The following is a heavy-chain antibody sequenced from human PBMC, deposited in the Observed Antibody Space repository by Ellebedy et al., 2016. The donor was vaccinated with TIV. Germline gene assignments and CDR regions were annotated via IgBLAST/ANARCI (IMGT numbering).Heavy chain of an antibody. CDR1: GFTFRYYA. V-gene: IGHV3-23*01. D-gene: IGHD3-10*01. CDR3: AKAGYGSGNFYTQSFDS. J-gene: IGHJ4*02. Sequence: PGGSLRLSCAASGFTFRYYAMSWVRQAPGKGLEWVSTISVSGDTTYYADSVKGRFTISRDDSQNTLFLQMNNLRTEDTAVYYCAKAGYGSGNFYTQSFDSWGQGTLVTVSA. CDR2: ISVSGDTT.